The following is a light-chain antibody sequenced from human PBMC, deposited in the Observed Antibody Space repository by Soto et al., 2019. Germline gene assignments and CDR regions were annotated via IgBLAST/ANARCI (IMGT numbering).Light chain of an antibody. CDR3: GSWDSSLSDYV. J-gene: IGLJ1*01. Sequence: QSVLTQPPSVSAAPGRKVTISCSGSSSNIGGNSVSWYQQLPGTAPKLLIYDDNKRPSGIPDRFSGSKSGTSATLGITGFQTGDEADYYCGSWDSSLSDYVFGTGTKVT. V-gene: IGLV1-51*01. CDR1: SSNIGGNS. CDR2: DDN.